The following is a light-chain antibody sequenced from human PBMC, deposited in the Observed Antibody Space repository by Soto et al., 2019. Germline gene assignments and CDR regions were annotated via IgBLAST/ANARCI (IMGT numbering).Light chain of an antibody. Sequence: QSVLTQPPSASGTPGQRVIISCSGSSSNIGSNHVYWYQQFPGTAPRLLIYSSNQRPSGVPDRFSGSKSGTSASLAISGRRSEDEADYYCAAWDDSLSGFYVFGTGTELTVL. J-gene: IGLJ1*01. CDR3: AAWDDSLSGFYV. CDR1: SSNIGSNH. CDR2: SSN. V-gene: IGLV1-47*02.